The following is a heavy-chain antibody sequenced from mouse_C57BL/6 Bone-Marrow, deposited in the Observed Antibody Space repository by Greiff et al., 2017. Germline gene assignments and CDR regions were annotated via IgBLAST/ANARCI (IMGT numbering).Heavy chain of an antibody. D-gene: IGHD1-1*01. V-gene: IGHV2-2*01. CDR2: IWSGGST. Sequence: VKLVESGPGLVQPSQSLSITCTVSGFSLTSYGVHWVRQSPGKGLEWLGVIWSGGSTDYNAAFISRLSISKDNSKSQVFFKMNSLQADDTAIYYCARNYYYGSSYGAMDYWGQGTSVTVSS. CDR3: ARNYYYGSSYGAMDY. J-gene: IGHJ4*01. CDR1: GFSLTSYG.